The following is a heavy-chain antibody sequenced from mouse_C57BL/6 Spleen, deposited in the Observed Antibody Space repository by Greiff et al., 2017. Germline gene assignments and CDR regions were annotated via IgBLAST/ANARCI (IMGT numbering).Heavy chain of an antibody. Sequence: EVKLMEPGGDLVKPGASLKLSCAASGFTFSSYGMSWVRQTPDKRLEWVATISSGGSYTYYPDSVKGRFTISRDNAKNTLYLQMSSLKSEDTAMYYCARHGITTPPWFAYWGQGTLVTVSA. CDR1: GFTFSSYG. D-gene: IGHD1-1*01. CDR2: ISSGGSYT. J-gene: IGHJ3*01. CDR3: ARHGITTPPWFAY. V-gene: IGHV5-6*01.